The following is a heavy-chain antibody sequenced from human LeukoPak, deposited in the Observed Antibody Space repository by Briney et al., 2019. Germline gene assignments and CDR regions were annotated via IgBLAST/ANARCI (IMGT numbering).Heavy chain of an antibody. CDR3: AKTKGLVVPAFDY. J-gene: IGHJ4*02. Sequence: GGSLRLSCAASGFTFSSYAMSWVRQAPGKGLEWVSYISNSGNTIYYADSVKGRFTISRDNAKNSLYLQMNSLRAEDTAVYYCAKTKGLVVPAFDYWGQGTLVTVSS. CDR1: GFTFSSYA. V-gene: IGHV3-48*03. CDR2: ISNSGNTI. D-gene: IGHD2-2*01.